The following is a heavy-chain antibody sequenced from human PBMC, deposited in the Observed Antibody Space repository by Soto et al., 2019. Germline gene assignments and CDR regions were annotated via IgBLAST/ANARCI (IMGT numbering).Heavy chain of an antibody. Sequence: GGSLRLSCAASGFTFDDYAMNWVRQAPGKGLEWVSYISSSSSTIYYADSVKGRFTISRDNAKNSLYLQMNSLRDEDTAVYYCAAWAPPYYYDSSGPTPGYFDYWGQGTLVTVSS. D-gene: IGHD3-22*01. CDR3: AAWAPPYYYDSSGPTPGYFDY. CDR2: ISSSSSTI. J-gene: IGHJ4*02. V-gene: IGHV3-48*02. CDR1: GFTFDDYA.